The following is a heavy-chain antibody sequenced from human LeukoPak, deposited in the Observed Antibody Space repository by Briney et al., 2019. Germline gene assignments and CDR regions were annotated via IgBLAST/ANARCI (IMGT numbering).Heavy chain of an antibody. Sequence: PGGSLRLSCAASGFTFSTYWMHWVRQAPGKGLVWVSRIDHDGINTYYADSVKGRFTISRDNAKNTLYLRMNSLRAEDTALYHCAKEVDCPSDCLFFHSWGQGTLVTVSS. CDR3: AKEVDCPSDCLFFHS. V-gene: IGHV3-74*01. CDR2: IDHDGINT. CDR1: GFTFSTYW. D-gene: IGHD2-21*02. J-gene: IGHJ4*02.